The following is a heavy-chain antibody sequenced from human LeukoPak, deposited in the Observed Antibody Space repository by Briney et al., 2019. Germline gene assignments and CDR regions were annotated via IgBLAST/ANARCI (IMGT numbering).Heavy chain of an antibody. CDR1: GGSISSGNYY. J-gene: IGHJ4*02. V-gene: IGHV4-39*02. CDR2: IHYSGTT. Sequence: SETLSLTCTVSGGSISSGNYYWGWTRQPPGKGLDWIASIHYSGTTYYNPSLKSRVTISVDTSKNHFSLKLSSVTAADTAVYYCARGPTYQPIDSWGRGTLVTVSS. D-gene: IGHD2-2*01. CDR3: ARGPTYQPIDS.